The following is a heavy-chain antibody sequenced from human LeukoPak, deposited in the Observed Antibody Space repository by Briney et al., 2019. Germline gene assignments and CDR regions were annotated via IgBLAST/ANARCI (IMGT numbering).Heavy chain of an antibody. CDR2: ISYDGSNK. J-gene: IGHJ4*02. Sequence: GGSLRLSCAASGFTFSSYAMHWVRQAPGKGLEWVAVISYDGSNKYYADSVKGRFTISRDNSKNTLYLQMNSLRAEDTAVYYCARGRARQQQLDYWGQGTLVTVSS. D-gene: IGHD6-13*01. CDR3: ARGRARQQQLDY. CDR1: GFTFSSYA. V-gene: IGHV3-30*04.